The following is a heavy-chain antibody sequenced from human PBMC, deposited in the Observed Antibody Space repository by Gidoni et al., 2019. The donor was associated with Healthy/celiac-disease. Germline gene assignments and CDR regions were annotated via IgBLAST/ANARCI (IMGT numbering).Heavy chain of an antibody. V-gene: IGHV3-11*05. D-gene: IGHD4-4*01. Sequence: QVQLVESGGGLVKPGGSLRRSCAASGFTFSDYYMSWIRPAPGKGLGWVSYISSSSSYTTYADSVKCRFTISRDNAKNSLYLQMNSLRAEDTAVYYCARAILTTCYMDVWGKGTTVTVSS. CDR1: GFTFSDYY. CDR2: ISSSSSYT. J-gene: IGHJ6*03. CDR3: ARAILTTCYMDV.